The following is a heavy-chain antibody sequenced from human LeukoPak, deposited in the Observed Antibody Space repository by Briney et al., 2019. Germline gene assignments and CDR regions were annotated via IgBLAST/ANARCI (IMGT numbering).Heavy chain of an antibody. J-gene: IGHJ6*02. CDR1: GCSISSFY. Sequence: SETLSLTCTVSGCSISSFYWSWIRQPPGKGLEWIGYIYYSGSTNYNPSLKSRVTISVDTSKNQFSLKLSSVTAADTVVYYCARLRVVPAAVYYYGMDVWGQGTTVTVSS. CDR3: ARLRVVPAAVYYYGMDV. D-gene: IGHD2-2*01. CDR2: IYYSGST. V-gene: IGHV4-59*08.